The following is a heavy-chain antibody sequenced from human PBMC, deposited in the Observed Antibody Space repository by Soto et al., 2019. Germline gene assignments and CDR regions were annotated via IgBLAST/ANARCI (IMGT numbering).Heavy chain of an antibody. Sequence: PSENLSLTCTVSGCSISSYYWSWIRQPPGKGLEWIGYIYYSGSTNYSPSLKSRVTISVDTSKNQFSLKLSSVTAADTAVYYCASSPTRDWFDPWGQGTLVTVSS. CDR2: IYYSGST. V-gene: IGHV4-59*08. J-gene: IGHJ5*02. CDR1: GCSISSYY. CDR3: ASSPTRDWFDP.